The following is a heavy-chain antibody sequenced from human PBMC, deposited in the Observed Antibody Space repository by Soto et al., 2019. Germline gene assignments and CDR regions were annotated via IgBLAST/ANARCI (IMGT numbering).Heavy chain of an antibody. CDR1: GGSISSGNDY. CDR2: IYYSGST. Sequence: QVQLQESGPGLVKPSQTLSLTCTVSGGSISSGNDYWTWIRQTPGKGLEWIGYIYYSGSTNYNPSLKSRVXXSXDXYKNQFSLRLNSVTVADTAVYYCARRVTGGGERFDPWGQGSLVTVSS. CDR3: ARRVTGGGERFDP. D-gene: IGHD7-27*01. J-gene: IGHJ5*02. V-gene: IGHV4-30-4*01.